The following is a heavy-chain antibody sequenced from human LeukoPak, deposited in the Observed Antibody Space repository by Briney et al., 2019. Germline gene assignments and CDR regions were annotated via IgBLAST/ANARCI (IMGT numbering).Heavy chain of an antibody. J-gene: IGHJ4*02. CDR2: MYTSGIT. CDR1: GASISSGGYY. Sequence: SETLSLTFTVSGASISSGGYYWSWIRQPAGKGLEWIGRMYTSGITNYNPSLESRVTISLDMSENQFSLNLTSVTAADTAVYYCARGAALYYFDWWGQGTLVTVSS. CDR3: ARGAALYYFDW. D-gene: IGHD6-6*01. V-gene: IGHV4-61*02.